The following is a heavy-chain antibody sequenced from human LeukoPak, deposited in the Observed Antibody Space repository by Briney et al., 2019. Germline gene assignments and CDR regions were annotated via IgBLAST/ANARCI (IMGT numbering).Heavy chain of an antibody. D-gene: IGHD6-13*01. CDR1: GASIISYY. CDR2: IYYEGST. V-gene: IGHV4-59*01. Sequence: SETLSLTCTVSGASIISYYWNWIRQPPGKGLEWIGYIYYEGSTKYNPSLNSRVTISADTSKNQFSLKLTSVTAADTAVYYCASPSSSWLYFDYWSQGTLVTVSS. J-gene: IGHJ4*02. CDR3: ASPSSSWLYFDY.